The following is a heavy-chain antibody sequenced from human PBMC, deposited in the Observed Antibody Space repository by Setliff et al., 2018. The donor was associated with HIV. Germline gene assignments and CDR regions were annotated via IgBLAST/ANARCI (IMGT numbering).Heavy chain of an antibody. V-gene: IGHV4-34*01. CDR1: GGCFSGYY. Sequence: SETLSLTCAVYGGCFSGYYWSWICQPPGKGLEWIGEINDSGGTNNNPSLKSRVAMSVDTSKNQFSLQLSSVTAADTAVYYCARDLRGDSVPATAAKSFDIWGQGTLVTVSS. CDR3: ARDLRGDSVPATAAKSFDI. D-gene: IGHD2-21*02. J-gene: IGHJ3*02. CDR2: INDSGGT.